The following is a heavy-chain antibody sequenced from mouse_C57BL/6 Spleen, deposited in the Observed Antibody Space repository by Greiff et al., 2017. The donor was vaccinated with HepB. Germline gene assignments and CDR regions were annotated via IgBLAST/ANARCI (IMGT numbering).Heavy chain of an antibody. CDR2: ISYDGSN. Sequence: EVQVVESGPGLVKPSQSLSLTCSVPGYSITSGYYWNWIRQFPGNKLEWMGYISYDGSNNYNPSLKNRISITRDTSKNQFFLKLNSVTTEDTATYYCARYYSGGMDYWGQGTSVTVSS. CDR1: GYSITSGYY. J-gene: IGHJ4*01. V-gene: IGHV3-6*01. D-gene: IGHD1-1*01. CDR3: ARYYSGGMDY.